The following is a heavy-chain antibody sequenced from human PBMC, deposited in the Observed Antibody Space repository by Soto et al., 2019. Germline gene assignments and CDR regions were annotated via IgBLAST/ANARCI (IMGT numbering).Heavy chain of an antibody. D-gene: IGHD2-8*01. CDR2: TYYRSKWYN. J-gene: IGHJ5*01. CDR1: GDSVSTNSAT. CDR3: ARLIGNSWLDS. V-gene: IGHV6-1*01. Sequence: QVQLQQSGPGLVKPSQTLSLTCAISGDSVSTNSATWDWIRQPPSKGLEWLGRTYYRSKWYNDYAVSVKGRITINPSTSNNQLSMKLNSVAPDDTAVYYCARLIGNSWLDSWGQGTLVTVSS.